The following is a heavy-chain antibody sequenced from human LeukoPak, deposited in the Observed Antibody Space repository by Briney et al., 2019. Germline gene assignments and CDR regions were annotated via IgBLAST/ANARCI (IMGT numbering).Heavy chain of an antibody. V-gene: IGHV1-2*02. Sequence: ASVKVSCKASGYTFTDYYFHWVRQAPGQGLEWMGWINPNSGGTVYAQNFQGRVTMTRDTSISIVYMELSSLRSDDTAVYYCASSGSSIQLDPWGQGTLVTVSS. CDR2: INPNSGGT. J-gene: IGHJ5*02. CDR1: GYTFTDYY. CDR3: ASSGSSIQLDP. D-gene: IGHD1-26*01.